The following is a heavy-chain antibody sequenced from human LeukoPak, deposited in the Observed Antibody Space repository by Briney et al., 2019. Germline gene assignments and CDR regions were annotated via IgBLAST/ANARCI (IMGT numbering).Heavy chain of an antibody. CDR2: IIPIFGTA. D-gene: IGHD2-2*01. Sequence: SVKVSCKASGGTFSSYAISWVRQAPGQGLEWMGRIIPIFGTANYAQKFQGRVTITTDESTSTAYMELSSLRSEDTAVYYCARAGVPAASEMDHWGQGTLVTVSS. V-gene: IGHV1-69*05. CDR1: GGTFSSYA. J-gene: IGHJ4*02. CDR3: ARAGVPAASEMDH.